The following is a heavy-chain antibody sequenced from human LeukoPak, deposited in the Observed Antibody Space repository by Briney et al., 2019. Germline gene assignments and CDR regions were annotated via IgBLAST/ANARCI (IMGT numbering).Heavy chain of an antibody. V-gene: IGHV4-59*01. CDR2: IYSSGST. Sequence: KPSETLSLTCSVSGGSISSYYWSWIRQPPGKGLEWIGSIYSSGSTNYNPSLKSRATLSVDTSKNQFSLKLTSVTAAGTAVYYCARFNYLLYSSSHNWFDPWGQGTLVTVSS. D-gene: IGHD6-13*01. CDR1: GGSISSYY. CDR3: ARFNYLLYSSSHNWFDP. J-gene: IGHJ5*02.